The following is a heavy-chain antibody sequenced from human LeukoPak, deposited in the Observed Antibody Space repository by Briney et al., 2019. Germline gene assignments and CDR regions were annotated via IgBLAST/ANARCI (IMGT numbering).Heavy chain of an antibody. CDR3: ARDNSVGDNAWWFDP. Sequence: ASVKVSCKASGGTFSSYAISWVRQAPGQGLEWMGGIIPIFGTANYAQKFQGRVTTTADESTSTAYMELSSLRSEDTAIYYCARDNSVGDNAWWFDPWGQGTLVTVSS. CDR1: GGTFSSYA. V-gene: IGHV1-69*13. J-gene: IGHJ5*02. D-gene: IGHD1-26*01. CDR2: IIPIFGTA.